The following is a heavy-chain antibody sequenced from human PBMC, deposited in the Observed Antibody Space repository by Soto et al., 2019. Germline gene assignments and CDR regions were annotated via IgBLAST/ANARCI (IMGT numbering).Heavy chain of an antibody. D-gene: IGHD2-2*01. V-gene: IGHV3-30*18. CDR2: ISYDGSNK. CDR3: AKTQLVVPAASEYYYYGMDV. J-gene: IGHJ6*02. CDR1: GFTFSSYG. Sequence: PGGSLRLSCAASGFTFSSYGMHWVRQAPGKGLEWVAVISYDGSNKYYADSVKGRFTISRDNSKNTLYLQMNSLRAEDTAVYYFAKTQLVVPAASEYYYYGMDVWGQGTTVTVSS.